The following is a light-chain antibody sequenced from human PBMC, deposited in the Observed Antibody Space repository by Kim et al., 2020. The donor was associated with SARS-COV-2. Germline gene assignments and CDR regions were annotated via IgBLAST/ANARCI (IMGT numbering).Light chain of an antibody. Sequence: VAVALGQTATITCGGNNIARRTVHWYQRKPGQAPVLVIYRDRSRPSGIPERFSGSNSGNTATLTISRAQAGDEADYYCQVWDSGVVFGGGTKLTVL. CDR3: QVWDSGVV. J-gene: IGLJ3*02. CDR2: RDR. CDR1: NIARRT. V-gene: IGLV3-9*01.